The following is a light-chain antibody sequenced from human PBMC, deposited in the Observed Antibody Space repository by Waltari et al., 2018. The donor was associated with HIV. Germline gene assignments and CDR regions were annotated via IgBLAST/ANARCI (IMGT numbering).Light chain of an antibody. CDR2: EVT. Sequence: QSALTQPASESGCPGQWITTSCPGTDSDVWAYEYASWYQQHPGKAPKRIISEVTNRPSGVSNRFSGSKSGNTASLTISGLQAEDEADYYCSSYSSSSTWIFGGGTKLTVL. V-gene: IGLV2-14*01. CDR3: SSYSSSSTWI. J-gene: IGLJ2*01. CDR1: DSDVWAYEY.